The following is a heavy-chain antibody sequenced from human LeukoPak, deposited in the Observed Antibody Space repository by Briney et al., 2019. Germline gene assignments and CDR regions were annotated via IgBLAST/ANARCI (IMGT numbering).Heavy chain of an antibody. CDR1: RFTIHLHG. V-gene: IGHV3-30*03. D-gene: IGHD2-15*01. CDR3: AIGKCTFCSGDSCYSSGFDY. Sequence: GRSLRLSCAVSRFTIHLHGLHWVRQAPGKGLEWVSVISFDGGQKYYAASVKGRFTISRDNSKNTLYLQMNSLRAEDTAVYYCAIGKCTFCSGDSCYSSGFDYWGQGTLVTVSS. J-gene: IGHJ4*02. CDR2: ISFDGGQK.